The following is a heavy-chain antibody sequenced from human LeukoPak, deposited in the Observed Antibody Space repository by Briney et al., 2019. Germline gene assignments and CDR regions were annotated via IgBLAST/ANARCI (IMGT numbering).Heavy chain of an antibody. CDR3: AWNKVYLFDP. D-gene: IGHD1/OR15-1a*01. Sequence: SETLSLTCTVSGGSISSYYWSWIRQPPGKGLEWIGYIYTSGSTNYNPSLKSRVAISVDTSKNQFSLKLSSVTAADTAVYYCAWNKVYLFDPWRQGTLVTVSA. CDR1: GGSISSYY. CDR2: IYTSGST. J-gene: IGHJ5*02. V-gene: IGHV4-4*09.